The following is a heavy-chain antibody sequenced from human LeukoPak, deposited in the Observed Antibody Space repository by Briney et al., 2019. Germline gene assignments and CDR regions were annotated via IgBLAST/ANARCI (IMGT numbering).Heavy chain of an antibody. CDR3: AKGVYSSSSCLDY. CDR2: IRYDGSNK. Sequence: GGSLRLSCAASGFTFSNYGMHWVRQAPGKGLEWVAFIRYDGSNKYYADSVKGRFTISRDNSKNTLYLQMNSLRAEDTAVYYCAKGVYSSSSCLDYWGQGTLVTVSS. V-gene: IGHV3-30*02. J-gene: IGHJ4*02. CDR1: GFTFSNYG. D-gene: IGHD6-6*01.